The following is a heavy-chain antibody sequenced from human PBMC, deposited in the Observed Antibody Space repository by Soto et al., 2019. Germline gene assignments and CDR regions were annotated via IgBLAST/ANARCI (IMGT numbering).Heavy chain of an antibody. D-gene: IGHD1-26*01. CDR3: TRSSVGDSAGLHH. Sequence: EVQLVESGGGLVQPGGSLRLSCVVSGFTFSDHYMDWVRQAPGKGLEWVGRLRNKANSYTTEYAASVKGRFTISGDDSKNSVFLQMSSLKTEDTAVYYCTRSSVGDSAGLHHWGQGTLVTVSS. V-gene: IGHV3-72*01. J-gene: IGHJ1*01. CDR1: GFTFSDHY. CDR2: LRNKANSYTT.